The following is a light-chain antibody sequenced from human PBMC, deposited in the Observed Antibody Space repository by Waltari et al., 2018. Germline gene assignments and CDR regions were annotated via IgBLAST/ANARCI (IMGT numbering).Light chain of an antibody. J-gene: IGKJ1*01. CDR1: PSVARS. CDR2: DAS. Sequence: IVLTPSPGTLSLSPGARATLSCRASPSVARSLAWYQQKPGQAPRLLIYDASSRATGIPDRFSGSGSGTDFSLTISRLEPEDFAVYYCQKYVSLPATFGQGTKVEIK. CDR3: QKYVSLPAT. V-gene: IGKV3-20*01.